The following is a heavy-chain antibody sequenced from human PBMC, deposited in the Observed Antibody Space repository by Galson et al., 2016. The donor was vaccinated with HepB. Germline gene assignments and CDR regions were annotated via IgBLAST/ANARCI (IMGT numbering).Heavy chain of an antibody. J-gene: IGHJ6*02. CDR3: ARGRGGIEIRNYGMDV. CDR1: GYIFTSVV. Sequence: SVKVSCKASGYIFTSVVMNWVRQAPGQGPEFMGWINTNTGDPMYAPGFTGRFVFSVDTSVSTAYLQLISLEADDTAVYYCARGRGGIEIRNYGMDVWGQGATVTAAS. D-gene: IGHD3-10*01. V-gene: IGHV7-4-1*02. CDR2: INTNTGDP.